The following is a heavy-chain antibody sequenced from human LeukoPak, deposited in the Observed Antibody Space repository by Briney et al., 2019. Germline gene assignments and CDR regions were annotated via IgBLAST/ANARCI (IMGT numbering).Heavy chain of an antibody. J-gene: IGHJ2*01. Sequence: SETLSLTCTVSGDPMSRYYWSWIRQPPGKGLEWIGYIYYSGSTNYNPSLKSRVTMSVDTSKNKFSLNLSSVTAADTAVYYCARDIVVVPAAMPAKYFDLWGRGTLVTVSS. CDR1: GDPMSRYY. CDR3: ARDIVVVPAAMPAKYFDL. CDR2: IYYSGST. D-gene: IGHD2-2*01. V-gene: IGHV4-59*01.